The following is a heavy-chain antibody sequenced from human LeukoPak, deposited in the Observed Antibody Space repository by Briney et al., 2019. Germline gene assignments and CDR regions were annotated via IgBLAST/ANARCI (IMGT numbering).Heavy chain of an antibody. Sequence: GGSLRLSCAASGFTFGSYWMHWVRQGPGSRLLWVARINTDGRSTSYADSVKGRFTISRDNAKNTLYLQMDSQRAEDTAVYYCVRDVWGDRDSYFDYWGQGTLVTVSS. D-gene: IGHD2-21*01. CDR3: VRDVWGDRDSYFDY. CDR2: INTDGRST. J-gene: IGHJ4*02. V-gene: IGHV3-74*01. CDR1: GFTFGSYW.